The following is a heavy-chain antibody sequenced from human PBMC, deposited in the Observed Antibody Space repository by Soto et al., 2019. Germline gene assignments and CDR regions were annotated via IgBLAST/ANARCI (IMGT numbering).Heavy chain of an antibody. V-gene: IGHV1-18*01. CDR1: GYSFSTYN. D-gene: IGHD2-21*01. J-gene: IGHJ4*02. CDR3: ARTSVVNSLDY. CDR2: ISKYNGNT. Sequence: QVQLVQSGPEVKKPGASLKVSCKASGYSFSTYNISWVRQAPGQGLEWMGRISKYNGNTDYAQKFEGRLVMTTETSTSTAYIELTSLTSDDAAVYYCARTSVVNSLDYWGQGTLVSVSS.